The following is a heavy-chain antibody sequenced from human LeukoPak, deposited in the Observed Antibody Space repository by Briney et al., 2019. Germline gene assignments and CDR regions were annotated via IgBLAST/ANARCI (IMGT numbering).Heavy chain of an antibody. J-gene: IGHJ4*02. CDR1: GFTFTSSA. Sequence: SVKVSCKASGFTFTSSAMQWVRQARGQRLEWIGWIVVGSGNANYAQKFQERVTITRDMSTSTAYMELRSLRSDDTAVYYCARGEDFDCWGQGTLVTVSS. D-gene: IGHD3-16*01. V-gene: IGHV1-58*02. CDR3: ARGEDFDC. CDR2: IVVGSGNA.